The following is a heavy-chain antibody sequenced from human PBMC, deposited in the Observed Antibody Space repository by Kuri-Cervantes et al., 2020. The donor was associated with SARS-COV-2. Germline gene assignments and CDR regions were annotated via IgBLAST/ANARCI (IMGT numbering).Heavy chain of an antibody. Sequence: GGTLRLSCAASGFNFNITDMHWVRQAPGKGLEWVAFISYDGKKKKCIASGKGRFTISRDSSKSTLYLQMESLRNEDTAMYFCTKYRLGVHDFWGQGTLVTVSS. CDR1: GFNFNITD. CDR2: ISYDGKKK. D-gene: IGHD2-8*01. J-gene: IGHJ4*02. CDR3: TKYRLGVHDF. V-gene: IGHV3-30*18.